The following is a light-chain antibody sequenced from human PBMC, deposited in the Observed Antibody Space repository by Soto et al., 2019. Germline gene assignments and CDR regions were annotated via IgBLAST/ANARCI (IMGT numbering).Light chain of an antibody. J-gene: IGLJ1*01. CDR3: SSYTSSTTFV. V-gene: IGLV2-14*03. Sequence: QSALTQPASVSGSPGQSITISCTGTSSDVGGYNYVSWYQQHPGKASKLMISDVTNRPSGVFNRFSGSKSGNTASLTISGLQAEDEAEYYCSSYTSSTTFVFGTGTKVTVL. CDR1: SSDVGGYNY. CDR2: DVT.